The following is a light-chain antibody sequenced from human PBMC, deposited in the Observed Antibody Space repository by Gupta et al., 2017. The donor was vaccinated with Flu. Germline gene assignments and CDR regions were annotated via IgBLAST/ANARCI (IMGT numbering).Light chain of an antibody. CDR1: QSIRDW. CDR3: QQDDTYLET. J-gene: IGKJ2*01. CDR2: MAS. V-gene: IGKV1-5*03. Sequence: PSTLTASVGDRVTITCRAGQSIRDWVAWYQQKPGKAPKLLIYMASTLESGVPSRFSGSGYGTEFTLTISSLQPDDLATYYCQQDDTYLETFGQGTKVEIK.